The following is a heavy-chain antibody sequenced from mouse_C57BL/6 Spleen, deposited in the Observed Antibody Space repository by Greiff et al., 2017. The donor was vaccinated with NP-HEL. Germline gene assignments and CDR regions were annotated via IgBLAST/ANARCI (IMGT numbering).Heavy chain of an antibody. V-gene: IGHV1-55*01. D-gene: IGHD1-1*01. CDR2: IYPGSGST. J-gene: IGHJ3*01. CDR3: ARSYYGTGWFAY. CDR1: GYTFTSYW. Sequence: VQLQQPGAELVKPGASVKMSCKASGYTFTSYWITWVKQRPGQGLEWIGDIYPGSGSTNYNEKFKSKATLTVDTSSSTAYMQLSSLTSEDSAVHYCARSYYGTGWFAYWGQGTLVTVSA.